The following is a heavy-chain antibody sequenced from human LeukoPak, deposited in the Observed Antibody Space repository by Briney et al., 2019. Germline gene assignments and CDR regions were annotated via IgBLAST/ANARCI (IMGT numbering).Heavy chain of an antibody. CDR2: ISGSGGNT. CDR3: ARAVAKWELPGY. CDR1: GFTFSTDV. D-gene: IGHD1-26*01. J-gene: IGHJ4*02. V-gene: IGHV3-23*01. Sequence: GGSLRLSCAASGFTFSTDVMSWVRQAPGKGLECVSAISGSGGNTYYADSVKGRFTISRDNAKNSLYLQMNSLRAEDTAVYYCARAVAKWELPGYWGQGTLVTVSS.